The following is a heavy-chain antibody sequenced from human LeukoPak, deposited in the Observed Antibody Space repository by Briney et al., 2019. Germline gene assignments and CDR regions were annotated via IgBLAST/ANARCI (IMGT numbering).Heavy chain of an antibody. Sequence: PGGSLRLSCAASELHAMTWVRQGPGQGLEWVSAISRSGGSTYYADSVKGRFTISRDKSNNTMYLQMNSLRAEDTAVYYCAKLGGKTAYGDVYYGMDVWGQGTTVTVS. J-gene: IGHJ6*02. V-gene: IGHV3-23*01. CDR2: ISRSGGST. D-gene: IGHD4-17*01. CDR3: AKLGGKTAYGDVYYGMDV. CDR1: ELHA.